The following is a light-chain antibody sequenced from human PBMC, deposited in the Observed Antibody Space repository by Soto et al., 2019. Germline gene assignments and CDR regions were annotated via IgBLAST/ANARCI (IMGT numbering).Light chain of an antibody. V-gene: IGLV4-69*01. CDR1: SGHSNYA. J-gene: IGLJ2*01. Sequence: QLVLTQSPSASASLGASVKLTRTLTSGHSNYAIAWHPHLPEKGPRYLVKVNSEGSHSRGDGIPDRFSGSSSGAERYLIISSVKSEDEGDYYCQTWGTGIHVLFGGGTKLTVL. CDR3: QTWGTGIHVL. CDR2: VNSEGSH.